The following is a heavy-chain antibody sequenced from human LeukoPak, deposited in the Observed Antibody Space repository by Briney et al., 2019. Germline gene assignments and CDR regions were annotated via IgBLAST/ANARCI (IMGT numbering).Heavy chain of an antibody. D-gene: IGHD6-19*01. Sequence: SGGSLRLSCAASGFIFSSYTMNWIRQAPGKGLEWVSSISGSSRYIFYADSVKGRFTISRDNAKNSLYLQMNSLRDEDTAVYYSARVKAVARDFWGQGTLVTVSS. V-gene: IGHV3-21*01. CDR1: GFIFSSYT. CDR2: ISGSSRYI. CDR3: ARVKAVARDF. J-gene: IGHJ4*02.